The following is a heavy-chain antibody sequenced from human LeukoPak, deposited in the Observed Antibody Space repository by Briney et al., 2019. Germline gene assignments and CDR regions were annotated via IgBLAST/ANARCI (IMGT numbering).Heavy chain of an antibody. J-gene: IGHJ3*02. CDR2: IFYSGST. Sequence: SETLSLTCTVSGGSISTSNYYWGWIRQPPGKGLEWIGNIFYSGSTYYSPSLKSRVTISLDTSRNQFSLKLNSVTAADTAVYYCARHPGRIYYGSGPRAFDIWGQGTMVTVSS. V-gene: IGHV4-39*01. CDR3: ARHPGRIYYGSGPRAFDI. D-gene: IGHD3-10*01. CDR1: GGSISTSNYY.